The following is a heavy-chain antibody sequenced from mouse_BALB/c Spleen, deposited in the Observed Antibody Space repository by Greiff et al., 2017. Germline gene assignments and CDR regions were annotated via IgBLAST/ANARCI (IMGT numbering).Heavy chain of an antibody. D-gene: IGHD2-1*01. Sequence: DVKLVESGGGLVQPGGSLRLSCATSGFTFTDYYMSWVRQPPGKALEWLGFIRNKANGYTTEYSASVKGRFTISRDNSQSILYLQMNTLRAEDSATYYCARALYGNYVYYAMDYWGQGTSVTVSS. J-gene: IGHJ4*01. V-gene: IGHV7-3*02. CDR2: IRNKANGYTT. CDR3: ARALYGNYVYYAMDY. CDR1: GFTFTDYY.